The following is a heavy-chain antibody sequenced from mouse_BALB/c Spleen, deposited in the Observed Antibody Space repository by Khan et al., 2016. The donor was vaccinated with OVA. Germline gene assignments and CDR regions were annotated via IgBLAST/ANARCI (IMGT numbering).Heavy chain of an antibody. Sequence: QVQLKQSGPGLVQPSQSLSITCTVSGFSLTNYSVHWVRQSPGKGLEWLGVICSAGSTNYNAAFISRLTIRKDNYRSQVFFKMNSLQTNDTAIYYCARRGYDYGRGALFAYWGQGTLVTVSA. V-gene: IGHV2-2*02. J-gene: IGHJ3*01. CDR3: ARRGYDYGRGALFAY. D-gene: IGHD2-4*01. CDR1: GFSLTNYS. CDR2: ICSAGST.